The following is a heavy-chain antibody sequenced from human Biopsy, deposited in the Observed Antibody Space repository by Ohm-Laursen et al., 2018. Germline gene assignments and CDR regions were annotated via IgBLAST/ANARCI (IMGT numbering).Heavy chain of an antibody. CDR1: GDSLTSGPEN. V-gene: IGHV4-61*01. CDR3: ARGRRTSGWPYFDN. CDR2: IYSGGNT. D-gene: IGHD6-19*01. Sequence: VTLSLTCTVSGDSLTSGPENWSWIRQSPGQGLEYIGFIYSGGNTNYNPSLKNRVTMSVDTSKNQFYLKLYSVTAADTAVYYCARGRRTSGWPYFDNWGQGALVSVSP. J-gene: IGHJ4*02.